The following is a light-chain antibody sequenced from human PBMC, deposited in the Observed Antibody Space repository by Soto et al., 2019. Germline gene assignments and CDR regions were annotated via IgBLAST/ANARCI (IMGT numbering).Light chain of an antibody. Sequence: QSVLTQPASVSGSPGQSITISCTGTSSDVGGYNFVSWYQQHPGKAPKLMIYEVSNRPSGVSNRFSGSKSGNTASLTTSGLQAEDEEDYYCSSFSSGNTWVFGGGTKLTVL. CDR2: EVS. CDR1: SSDVGGYNF. J-gene: IGLJ3*02. V-gene: IGLV2-14*01. CDR3: SSFSSGNTWV.